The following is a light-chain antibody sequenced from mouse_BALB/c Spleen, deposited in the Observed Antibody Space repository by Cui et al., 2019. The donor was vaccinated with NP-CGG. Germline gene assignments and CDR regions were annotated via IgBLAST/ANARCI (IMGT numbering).Light chain of an antibody. CDR2: GTN. Sequence: QAVVTQESALTASPGETVTLTCRSSTGAVTTSNYANWVQEKPDHLLTGLIGGTNNRAPGVPARFSGSLIGDKAALTITGAQTEDEALYFCALWYSNHWVFGGGTKLTVL. J-gene: IGLJ1*01. CDR1: TGAVTTSNY. CDR3: ALWYSNHWV. V-gene: IGLV1*01.